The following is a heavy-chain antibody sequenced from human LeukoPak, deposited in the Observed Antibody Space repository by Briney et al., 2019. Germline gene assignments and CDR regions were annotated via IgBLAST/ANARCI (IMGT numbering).Heavy chain of an antibody. Sequence: ASVKVSCKASGYTFTGYYMHWVRQAPGQRLEWMGWVNAGNGNTKYSQKFQGRVAITRDTSATTAYMALSSLGSEDTAVYYCARDNRIYSPFDYWGQGTLVTVSS. CDR2: VNAGNGNT. D-gene: IGHD2-21*01. CDR1: GYTFTGYY. J-gene: IGHJ4*02. V-gene: IGHV1-3*01. CDR3: ARDNRIYSPFDY.